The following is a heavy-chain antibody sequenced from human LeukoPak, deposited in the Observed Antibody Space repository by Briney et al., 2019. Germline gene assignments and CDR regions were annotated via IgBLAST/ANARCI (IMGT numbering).Heavy chain of an antibody. CDR2: IKQDGSEK. CDR3: ARAGGSGYDDY. Sequence: PGGSLRLSCAASGFTFSSYWMSWVRQAPGKGLEWVANIKQDGSEKYYVDSVKGRFTISRDNAKNSLYLQMNSLRAEGTTVYYCARAGGSGYDDYWGQGTLVTVSS. CDR1: GFTFSSYW. D-gene: IGHD5-12*01. J-gene: IGHJ4*02. V-gene: IGHV3-7*01.